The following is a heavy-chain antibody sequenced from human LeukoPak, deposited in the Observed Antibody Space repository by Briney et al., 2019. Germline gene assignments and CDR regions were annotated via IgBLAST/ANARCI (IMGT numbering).Heavy chain of an antibody. CDR3: AAGTAADF. V-gene: IGHV3-11*03. D-gene: IGHD6-13*01. Sequence: GGSLSLSCIVSGIPFSDYYMNWIRQAPGKGLEWISYISSSSSYSDYADSVKGRFAISRDNAKSALYLQLNSLRLEDTAVYYCAAGTAADFWGQGTLVTVSS. CDR1: GIPFSDYY. J-gene: IGHJ4*02. CDR2: ISSSSSYS.